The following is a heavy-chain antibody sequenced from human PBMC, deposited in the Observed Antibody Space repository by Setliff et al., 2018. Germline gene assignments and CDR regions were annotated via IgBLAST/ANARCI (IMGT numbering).Heavy chain of an antibody. D-gene: IGHD3-3*01. CDR3: ARDVPFWSGYYTGYYYYYGMDV. CDR2: MNPNSGNK. J-gene: IGHJ6*02. CDR1: GYTFTSYV. V-gene: IGHV1-8*02. Sequence: SVKVPCKASGYTFTSYVINWVRQANGQGLEWMGWMNPNSGNKGYAQKFQGRITMTRNTSISTAYMELSSLRSEDTAVYYCARDVPFWSGYYTGYYYYYGMDVWGQGTTVTVSS.